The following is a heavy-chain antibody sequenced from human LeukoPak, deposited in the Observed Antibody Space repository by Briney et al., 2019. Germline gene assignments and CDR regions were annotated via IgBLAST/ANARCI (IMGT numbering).Heavy chain of an antibody. D-gene: IGHD6-13*01. CDR1: GDTFSNCG. CDR2: IIPILRTP. V-gene: IGHV1-69*05. CDR3: ARGPYIAAAGVDY. Sequence: SVKVSCKASGDTFSNCGISWVRQAPGQGLEWMGGIIPILRTPNYLQKFQGRVTITTVESTSTAYMELSSLRSDDTAIYYCARGPYIAAAGVDYWGQGTLVTVSS. J-gene: IGHJ4*02.